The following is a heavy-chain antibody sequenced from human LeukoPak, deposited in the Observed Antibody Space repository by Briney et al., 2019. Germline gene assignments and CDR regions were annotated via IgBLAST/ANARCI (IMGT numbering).Heavy chain of an antibody. CDR2: LNSDGGST. CDR1: GFTFSSHW. Sequence: PGGSLRLSCAASGFTFSSHWMHWVRRAPGKGLVWVARLNSDGGSTGYADSVKGRFTISRDNAKNSLYLQMNSLRAEDTAVYYCARAYGDYGINWFDPWGQGTLVTVSS. V-gene: IGHV3-74*01. D-gene: IGHD4-17*01. CDR3: ARAYGDYGINWFDP. J-gene: IGHJ5*02.